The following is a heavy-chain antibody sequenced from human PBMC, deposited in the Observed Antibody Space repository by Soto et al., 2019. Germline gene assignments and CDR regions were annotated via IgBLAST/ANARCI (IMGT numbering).Heavy chain of an antibody. CDR1: GGTFSSYA. V-gene: IGHV1-69*01. CDR2: IIPIFGTA. CDR3: ASNLGYCSSTSCRNYYYYYGMDV. D-gene: IGHD2-2*01. Sequence: QVQLVQSGAEVKKPGSSVKVSCKASGGTFSSYAISWVRQAPGQGLEWMGGIIPIFGTANYAQKFQGRVTITADASTSTAYMELSSLRSEDTAVYYCASNLGYCSSTSCRNYYYYYGMDVWGQGTTVTVSS. J-gene: IGHJ6*02.